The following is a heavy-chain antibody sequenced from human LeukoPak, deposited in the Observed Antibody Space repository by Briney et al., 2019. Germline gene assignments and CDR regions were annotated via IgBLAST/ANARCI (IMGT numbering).Heavy chain of an antibody. CDR1: GYIFTNYG. CDR2: MNPNSGNT. D-gene: IGHD3-22*01. CDR3: ARGGAGYYDSSGYYFVY. Sequence: ASVKVSCKASGYIFTNYGISWVRQAPGQGLEWMGWMNPNSGNTGYAQKFQGRVTMTRNTSISTAYMELSSLRSEDTAVYYCARGGAGYYDSSGYYFVYWGQGTLVTVSS. J-gene: IGHJ4*02. V-gene: IGHV1-8*01.